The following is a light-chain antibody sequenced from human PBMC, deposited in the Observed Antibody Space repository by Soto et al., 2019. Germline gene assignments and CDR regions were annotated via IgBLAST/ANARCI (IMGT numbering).Light chain of an antibody. CDR1: QSVTTN. V-gene: IGKV3-15*01. J-gene: IGKJ3*01. Sequence: EIVMTQSPATLSVSPGERATLSCRASQSVTTNLAWYQQKPGQAPRLLIYGASSRATGVPARFSGRGSGTDFTLTISSLQSEDFAVYYCQQYNNWPPLTFGPGTKVDIK. CDR3: QQYNNWPPLT. CDR2: GAS.